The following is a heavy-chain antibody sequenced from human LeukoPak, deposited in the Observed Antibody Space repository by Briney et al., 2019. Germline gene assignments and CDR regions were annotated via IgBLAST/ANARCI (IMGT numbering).Heavy chain of an antibody. CDR2: TASDYTT. J-gene: IGHJ3*02. D-gene: IGHD4-17*01. Sequence: GGSLRLSCAASGFIFREYAMTWVRQAPGKGLKWVSSTASDYTTYADSVKGRFTISRDNSKNTLYLQMDSLRGDDTALYHCARDPNGDYIGALDNWGQGTMVTVSS. V-gene: IGHV3-23*01. CDR3: ARDPNGDYIGALDN. CDR1: GFIFREYA.